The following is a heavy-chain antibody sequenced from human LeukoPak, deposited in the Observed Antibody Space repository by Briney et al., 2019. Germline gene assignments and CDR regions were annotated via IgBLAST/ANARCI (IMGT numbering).Heavy chain of an antibody. Sequence: GGSLSLSCAASGFTFSSYGMHWVRPPPGKGLEGVAFIRYDGSNKYYSDSVKGRFTISRDNSKITLYLQMNSLRAEDTAVYYCAKTYSNYDPPYYYYMDVWGKGTTVTVSS. CDR1: GFTFSSYG. J-gene: IGHJ6*03. CDR2: IRYDGSNK. D-gene: IGHD4-11*01. V-gene: IGHV3-30*02. CDR3: AKTYSNYDPPYYYYMDV.